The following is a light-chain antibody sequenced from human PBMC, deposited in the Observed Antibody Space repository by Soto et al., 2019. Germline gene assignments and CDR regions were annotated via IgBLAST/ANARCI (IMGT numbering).Light chain of an antibody. CDR3: QSYDSSLGYV. CDR2: GNN. Sequence: QSVLTQPPSVSGAPGQRVTISCTGSSSNIGAGYDVHWYQQLPGTAPKLLIYGNNNRPSGVPDRFSGSKSGTSASLAITGLQAEDEADYYCQSYDSSLGYVFGTGTKLTAL. V-gene: IGLV1-40*01. J-gene: IGLJ1*01. CDR1: SSNIGAGYD.